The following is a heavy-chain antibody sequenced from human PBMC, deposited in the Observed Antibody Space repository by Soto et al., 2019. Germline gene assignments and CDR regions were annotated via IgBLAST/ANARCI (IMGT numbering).Heavy chain of an antibody. CDR3: AKRSSSSTFDY. CDR2: ISGSDDST. D-gene: IGHD6-6*01. CDR1: GFTFSSYA. V-gene: IGHV3-23*01. Sequence: EVQLLESGGGLVQPGESLRLSCAASGFTFSSYAMSWVRQAPGKGLEWVSVISGSDDSTYYADSVKGRFTISRDNYKNTLYLQMNSLRAADTAVYYCAKRSSSSTFDYWGQGTLVTVSS. J-gene: IGHJ4*02.